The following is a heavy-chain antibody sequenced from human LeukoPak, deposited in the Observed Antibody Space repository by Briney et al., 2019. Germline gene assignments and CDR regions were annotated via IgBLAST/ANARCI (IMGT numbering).Heavy chain of an antibody. CDR2: IYHSGST. D-gene: IGHD3-22*01. CDR3: ARDLQPQGGVYYYDSSGYTALFDY. CDR1: GYSISSGYY. V-gene: IGHV4-38-2*02. J-gene: IGHJ4*02. Sequence: SETLSLTCTVSGYSISSGYYWGWVRQPPGKGLEWSGSIYHSGSTYYNPSLKSRVTISVDTSKNQFSLELSSVTAADTAVYYCARDLQPQGGVYYYDSSGYTALFDYWGQGTLVTVSS.